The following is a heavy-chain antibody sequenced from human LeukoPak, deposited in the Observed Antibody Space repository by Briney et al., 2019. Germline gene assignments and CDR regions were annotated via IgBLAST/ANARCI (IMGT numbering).Heavy chain of an antibody. CDR3: ARDTRSGMDV. Sequence: SETLSLTCTVSGGSISSGDYYWSWIRQPSGKGLEWIGYIYYSGSTYYNPSLKSRVTISVDTSKNQFSLKLSSVTAADTAVYYCARDTRSGMDVWGEGTTVTVSS. CDR1: GGSISSGDYY. V-gene: IGHV4-30-4*01. J-gene: IGHJ6*04. CDR2: IYYSGST.